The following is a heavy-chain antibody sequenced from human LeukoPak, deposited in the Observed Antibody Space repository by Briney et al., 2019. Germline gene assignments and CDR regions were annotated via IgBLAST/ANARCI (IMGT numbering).Heavy chain of an antibody. V-gene: IGHV1-24*01. J-gene: IGHJ5*02. D-gene: IGHD2-15*01. CDR3: ATDRYCSGGSCYSGVDWFDP. CDR1: GYTLTELS. Sequence: ASVKVSCKVSGYTLTELSMQWVRQAPGKGLEWMGGFDPEDGETIYAQKFQGTITMTKGTSTDTAYTELSSLRSEDTAVYYCATDRYCSGGSCYSGVDWFDPWGQGTLVTVSS. CDR2: FDPEDGET.